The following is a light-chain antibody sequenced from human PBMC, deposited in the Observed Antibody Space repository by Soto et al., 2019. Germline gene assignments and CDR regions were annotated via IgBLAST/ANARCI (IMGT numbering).Light chain of an antibody. CDR1: QSITNW. J-gene: IGKJ1*01. CDR3: QHYNSYSEA. Sequence: DIQMTQSPSTLSASLGDVVTITCRASQSITNWLAWYQQKPGKAPKLLIYDASSLESGVPSRFSGSGSGTEFTLTISSLQPDDFATYYCQHYNSYSEAFGQGTKVDIK. V-gene: IGKV1-5*01. CDR2: DAS.